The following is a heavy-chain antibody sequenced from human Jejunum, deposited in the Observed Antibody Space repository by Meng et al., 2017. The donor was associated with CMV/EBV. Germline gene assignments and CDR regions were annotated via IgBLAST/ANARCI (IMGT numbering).Heavy chain of an antibody. CDR2: INHSGST. J-gene: IGHJ4*02. D-gene: IGHD5-18*01. CDR3: ARGLRGYSYGFFGYFDY. CDR1: SFSGYY. Sequence: SFSGYYWSWIRQPPGKGLEWIGEINHSGSTNYNPSLKSRVTISVDTSKNQFSLYLSSVTAADTAVYYCARGLRGYSYGFFGYFDYWGQGAPVTVSS. V-gene: IGHV4-34*01.